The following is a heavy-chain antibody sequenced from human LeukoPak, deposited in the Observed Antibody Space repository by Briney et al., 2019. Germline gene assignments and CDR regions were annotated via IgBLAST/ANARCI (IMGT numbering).Heavy chain of an antibody. CDR1: GYALTELS. D-gene: IGHD1-26*01. V-gene: IGHV1-24*01. CDR3: AIVVLYSGYYFDF. J-gene: IGHJ4*02. CDR2: FDPEDGAK. Sequence: ASVKVSRKCSGYALTELSLHWVRQPPAKGKEWVGGFDPEDGAKIYAQKFQGRVTMTEHTSTDTAYMELSSLKSEDTGVYYCAIVVLYSGYYFDFWGQGTLVTVSS.